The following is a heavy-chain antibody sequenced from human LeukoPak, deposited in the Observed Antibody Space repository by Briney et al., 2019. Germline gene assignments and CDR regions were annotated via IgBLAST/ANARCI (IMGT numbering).Heavy chain of an antibody. V-gene: IGHV3-21*01. CDR2: ISSSSSYI. CDR1: GFTFSSYS. D-gene: IGHD6-13*01. Sequence: GGSLRLSCAASGFTFSSYSMNWVRQAPGKGLEWVSSISSSSSYIYYADSVKGRFTISRDNAKNSLYLQMNSLRAEDTAVYYCAKRGTAARGGYFDYWGQGTLVTVSS. CDR3: AKRGTAARGGYFDY. J-gene: IGHJ4*02.